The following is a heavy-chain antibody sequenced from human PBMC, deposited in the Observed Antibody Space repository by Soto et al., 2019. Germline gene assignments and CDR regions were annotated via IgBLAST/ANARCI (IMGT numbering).Heavy chain of an antibody. CDR2: ISSSGSTI. CDR3: ARGGASVTTPFGY. CDR1: GFAFSDPY. V-gene: IGHV3-11*01. D-gene: IGHD4-17*01. J-gene: IGHJ4*02. Sequence: GGSLRLSCAASGFAFSDPYMSWIRQAPGKGQEWISYISSSGSTIYYADSVKGRFTISRDNAKKSLYLQMDSLTADDTAVYYCARGGASVTTPFGYLGQGTQVTVSS.